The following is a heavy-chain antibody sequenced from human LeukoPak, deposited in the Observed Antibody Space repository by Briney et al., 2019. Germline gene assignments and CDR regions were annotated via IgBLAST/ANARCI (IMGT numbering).Heavy chain of an antibody. CDR2: ISSNGGDT. D-gene: IGHD2-15*01. CDR1: GFSFSTYT. J-gene: IGHJ4*02. Sequence: GGSLRLSCAASGFSFSTYTMGWVRQAPGKGLEYVSGISSNGGDTFYANSVKGRFTISRDNSKNTLYLQMDSLRPDDMAIYYCARGRYCSGGSCYLDYWGQGTLVTVSS. V-gene: IGHV3-64*01. CDR3: ARGRYCSGGSCYLDY.